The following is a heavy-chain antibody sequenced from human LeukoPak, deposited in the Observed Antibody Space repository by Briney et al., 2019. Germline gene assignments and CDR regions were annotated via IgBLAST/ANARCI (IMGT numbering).Heavy chain of an antibody. D-gene: IGHD6-13*01. J-gene: IGHJ4*02. Sequence: GGSLRLSCAASGFTFSSYSMGWVRQAPGKGLEWVSSISGSAGSTYYADSLRGRFTLSRDNSKNPLFLQMNSLRADDTAIYYCAKVVLAAAMNWGQGTLVTVSS. CDR1: GFTFSSYS. V-gene: IGHV3-23*01. CDR2: ISGSAGST. CDR3: AKVVLAAAMN.